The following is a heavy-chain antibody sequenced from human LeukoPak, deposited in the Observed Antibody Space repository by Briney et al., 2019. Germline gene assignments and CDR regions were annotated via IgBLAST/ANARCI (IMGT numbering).Heavy chain of an antibody. V-gene: IGHV4-59*01. Sequence: SETLSLTCTVSGDPMSRYYWSWIRQPPGKGLEWIGYIYYSGSTNYNPSLKSRVTISVDTSKNQFSLKLSSVTAADTAVYYCARPNRDDSSGYDQYYFDYWGQGTLVTVSS. CDR1: GDPMSRYY. CDR2: IYYSGST. CDR3: ARPNRDDSSGYDQYYFDY. J-gene: IGHJ4*02. D-gene: IGHD3-22*01.